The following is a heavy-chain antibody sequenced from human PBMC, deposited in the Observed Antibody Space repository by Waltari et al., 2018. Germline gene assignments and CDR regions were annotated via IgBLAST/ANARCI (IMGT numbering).Heavy chain of an antibody. J-gene: IGHJ5*02. Sequence: QVQLQESGPGLVKPSETLSLTCAVSGYSISSGYYWGWIRRPPGKGLELIGSIFQSGRTYYNPSIKSRVTISLDTSKNQFSLKLSSVTAADTAVYYCARERIRVFGMVTYNWFDPWGQGTLVTVSS. CDR2: IFQSGRT. CDR1: GYSISSGYY. V-gene: IGHV4-38-2*02. D-gene: IGHD3-3*01. CDR3: ARERIRVFGMVTYNWFDP.